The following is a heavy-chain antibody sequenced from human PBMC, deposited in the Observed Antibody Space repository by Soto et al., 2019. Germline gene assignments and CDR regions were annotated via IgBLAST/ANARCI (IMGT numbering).Heavy chain of an antibody. CDR3: ARFHPYGSGSYLFDP. Sequence: QVQLVQSGAEVRKPGASVKLSCKASGYTSITYAIHWVRQAPGQRLEWMGWINAGTGNTRYSQKFQGRVTITRDTSASIAYMELSSLRSEDTAVYYCARFHPYGSGSYLFDPWGQGTLVTVSS. CDR2: INAGTGNT. CDR1: GYTSITYA. J-gene: IGHJ5*02. V-gene: IGHV1-3*01. D-gene: IGHD3-10*01.